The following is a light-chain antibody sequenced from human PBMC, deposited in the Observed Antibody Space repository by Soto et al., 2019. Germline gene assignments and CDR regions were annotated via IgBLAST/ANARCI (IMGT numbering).Light chain of an antibody. CDR1: GSNIGSHD. CDR2: RND. V-gene: IGLV1-47*02. Sequence: QSVLTQPPSASGTPGQRVTISCSGSGSNIGSHDVYWYQHLPGTAPKVLIYRNDQRPSGVPDRFSASRSGTSASLAISGLLSEDEADYYCVAWDDSLSGRVFGGGTQLTVL. CDR3: VAWDDSLSGRV. J-gene: IGLJ3*02.